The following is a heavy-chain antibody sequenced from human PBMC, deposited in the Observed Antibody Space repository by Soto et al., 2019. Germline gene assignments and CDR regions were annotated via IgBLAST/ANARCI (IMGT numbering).Heavy chain of an antibody. V-gene: IGHV3-21*01. Sequence: EVQLVESGGGLVKPGGSLRLSCAASGFNFSTYSMNWVRQGPGKGQERVSDITTSSSYRFYADSVKGRFTISRDDAKNSLYLQMNGLRAEDTGVYYCARDLGVAHATLTLDFWGQGTLVTVSP. CDR1: GFNFSTYS. J-gene: IGHJ4*02. CDR3: ARDLGVAHATLTLDF. D-gene: IGHD2-15*01. CDR2: ITTSSSYR.